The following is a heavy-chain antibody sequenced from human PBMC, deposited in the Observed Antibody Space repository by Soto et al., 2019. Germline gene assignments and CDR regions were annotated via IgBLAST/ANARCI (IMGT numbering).Heavy chain of an antibody. CDR2: IIAGNGNT. D-gene: IGHD2-15*01. CDR1: GYTFTSNA. CDR3: ARTFQYCSGGSCYYAMDV. Sequence: QVQLVQSGAEEKKPGASVKVSCKASGYTFTSNAMHWVRQAPGQRLEWMGWIIAGNGNTKYSQKFQGRVTITRDTSASTAYMELRSLRSEDTAVYYCARTFQYCSGGSCYYAMDVWCQGTTVTVSS. V-gene: IGHV1-3*05. J-gene: IGHJ6*02.